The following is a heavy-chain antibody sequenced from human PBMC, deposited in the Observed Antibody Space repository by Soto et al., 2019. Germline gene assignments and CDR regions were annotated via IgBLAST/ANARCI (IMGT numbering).Heavy chain of an antibody. CDR2: ISSGGNT. D-gene: IGHD6-19*01. Sequence: EVQLVESGGGLVQPGGSLRLSCTVSGFSVSSNRLGWVRQAPAKGLEWASVISSGGNTDYADSVRGRFTISRDSSRNTVYLQMNSLRPEDTAVYYCARVQSDSNGLYHFDYWGRGTLVTVSS. V-gene: IGHV3-53*04. CDR1: GFSVSSNR. J-gene: IGHJ4*02. CDR3: ARVQSDSNGLYHFDY.